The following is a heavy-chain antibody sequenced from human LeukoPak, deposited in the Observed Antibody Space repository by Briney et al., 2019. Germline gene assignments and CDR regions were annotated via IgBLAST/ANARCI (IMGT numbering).Heavy chain of an antibody. CDR1: GFTFSSYA. CDR3: AKGSVVVPAAGSWFDP. CDR2: ISGSGGST. D-gene: IGHD2-2*01. Sequence: GGSLRLSCAASGFTFSSYAMSWVRQAPGKGLEWVSAISGSGGSTYYADSVKGRFTISRDNSKNTLYLQMNSLRAEDTAVYYCAKGSVVVPAAGSWFDPWGQGTLVTVSS. J-gene: IGHJ5*02. V-gene: IGHV3-23*01.